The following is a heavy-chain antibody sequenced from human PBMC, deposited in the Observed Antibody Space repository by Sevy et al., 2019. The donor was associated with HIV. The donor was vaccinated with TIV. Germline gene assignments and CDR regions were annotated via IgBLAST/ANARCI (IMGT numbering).Heavy chain of an antibody. Sequence: ASVKVSCKASGGTFSSYGITWVRQAPGQGLEWMGEIIPIFGSANYGQTFQGRVTMTADQSTGTAYMELRSLRSDDTAVYYCARGGGLSPHHWLDPWGQGTLVTVSS. CDR2: IIPIFGSA. D-gene: IGHD3-16*01. CDR1: GGTFSSYG. J-gene: IGHJ5*02. V-gene: IGHV1-69*13. CDR3: ARGGGLSPHHWLDP.